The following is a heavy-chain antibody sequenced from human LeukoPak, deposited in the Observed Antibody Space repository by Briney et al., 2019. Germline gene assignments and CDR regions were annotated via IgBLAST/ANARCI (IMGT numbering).Heavy chain of an antibody. J-gene: IGHJ6*02. D-gene: IGHD4-17*01. V-gene: IGHV5-51*01. Sequence: PGESLKISCKGSGYSFTSYWIGWVRQMPGKGLEWMGIIYPGDSDTRYSPSFQGQVTISADKSISTAYLQWSSLKASDTAMYYCARYGYASEDEVTNPTYYYYYGMDVWGQGTTVTVSS. CDR3: ARYGYASEDEVTNPTYYYYYGMDV. CDR2: IYPGDSDT. CDR1: GYSFTSYW.